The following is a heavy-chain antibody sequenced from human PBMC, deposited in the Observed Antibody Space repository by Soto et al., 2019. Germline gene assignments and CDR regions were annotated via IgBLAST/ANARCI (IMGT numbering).Heavy chain of an antibody. CDR3: ARQGPDDYGDYGGVPDAFDI. CDR2: IYYSGST. V-gene: IGHV4-39*01. Sequence: SETLSLTCTVSGGSISSSSYCWSWIRQPPGKGLEWIGSIYYSGSTYYNPSLKSRVTISVDTSKNQFSLKLSSVTAADTAVYYCARQGPDDYGDYGGVPDAFDIWGQGTMVTVSS. D-gene: IGHD4-17*01. J-gene: IGHJ3*02. CDR1: GGSISSSSYC.